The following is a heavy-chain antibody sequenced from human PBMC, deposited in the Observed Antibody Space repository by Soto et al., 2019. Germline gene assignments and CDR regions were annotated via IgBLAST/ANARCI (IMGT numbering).Heavy chain of an antibody. D-gene: IGHD1-26*01. J-gene: IGHJ3*02. CDR1: AGTFSSYA. CDR2: IIPIFGTA. CDR3: ARVSRVGAKGAFDI. Sequence: QVQLVQSGAEVKKPGSSVKVSCKASAGTFSSYAISWVRQAPGQGLEWMGGIIPIFGTANYAQKFQGRVKITADKSTSTAYMELSSLRSEDTAVYYCARVSRVGAKGAFDIWGQGTMVTVSS. V-gene: IGHV1-69*06.